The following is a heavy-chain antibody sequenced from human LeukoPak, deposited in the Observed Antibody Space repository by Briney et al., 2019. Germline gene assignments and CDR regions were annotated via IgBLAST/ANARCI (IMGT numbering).Heavy chain of an antibody. CDR2: IIPILGIA. Sequence: SVKVSCKASGGTFSSYAISWVRQAPGQGLEWMGRIIPILGIANYAQKFQGRVTITADKSTSTAYMELSSLRSEDTAVYYCARHEYYYYGMDVWGQGTTVTVSS. CDR1: GGTFSSYA. V-gene: IGHV1-69*04. J-gene: IGHJ6*02. CDR3: ARHEYYYYGMDV.